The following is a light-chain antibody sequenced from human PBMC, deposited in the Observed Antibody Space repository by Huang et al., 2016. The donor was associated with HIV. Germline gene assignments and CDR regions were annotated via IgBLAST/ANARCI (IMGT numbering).Light chain of an antibody. V-gene: IGKV2-28*01. CDR1: QSLLHSNGYNY. Sequence: DIVMTQSPLSLPVTPGEPASISCRPSQSLLHSNGYNYLDWYLQRPGQSPQLLIYLGYNRASGVPDRFGGSGSGTDFTLKISRVEAEDVGVYYCMQALQTPPFTFGPGTKVDIK. CDR2: LGY. CDR3: MQALQTPPFT. J-gene: IGKJ3*01.